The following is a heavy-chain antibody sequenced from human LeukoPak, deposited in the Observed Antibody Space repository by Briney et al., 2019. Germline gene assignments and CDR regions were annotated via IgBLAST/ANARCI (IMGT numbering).Heavy chain of an antibody. CDR2: MNPNSGNT. CDR3: ARGGYCISTSCFHWFDR. V-gene: IGHV1-8*01. CDR1: GYTFTSYD. D-gene: IGHD2-2*01. Sequence: ASVKVSCKASGYTFTSYDTNWVRQAPGQGLEWMGWMNPNSGNTGYAQKFQGRVTMTRNTSISTAYMELSSLRSEDTAVYYCARGGYCISTSCFHWFDRWGQGTLVTVSS. J-gene: IGHJ5*02.